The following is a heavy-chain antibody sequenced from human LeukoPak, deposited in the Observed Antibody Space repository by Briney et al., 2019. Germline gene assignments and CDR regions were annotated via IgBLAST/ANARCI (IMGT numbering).Heavy chain of an antibody. CDR3: AREKHSSTIVGAADAFDI. V-gene: IGHV3-33*01. CDR1: GFTFSSYG. CDR2: IWYDGSNE. D-gene: IGHD1-26*01. Sequence: PGGSLRLSCAASGFTFSSYGMHWVRQAPGKGLEWVALIWYDGSNEDYADSVKGRFTISRDNSKNTVYLQMNSLRAEDTAVYYCAREKHSSTIVGAADAFDIWGQGTMVTVSS. J-gene: IGHJ3*02.